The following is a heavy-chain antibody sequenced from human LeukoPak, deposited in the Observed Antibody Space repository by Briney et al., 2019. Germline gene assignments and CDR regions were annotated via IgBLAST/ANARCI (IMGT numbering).Heavy chain of an antibody. J-gene: IGHJ6*02. CDR3: ARVLIEVVPAANYYHGMDV. CDR1: GYTFTSYG. D-gene: IGHD2-2*01. V-gene: IGHV1-18*01. CDR2: ISAYNGNT. Sequence: GASVKVSCKASGYTFTSYGISWVRQAPGQGLEWMGWISAYNGNTNYAQKLQGRVTMTTDTSTSTAYMELRSLRSDDTAVYYCARVLIEVVPAANYYHGMDVWGQGTTVTVSS.